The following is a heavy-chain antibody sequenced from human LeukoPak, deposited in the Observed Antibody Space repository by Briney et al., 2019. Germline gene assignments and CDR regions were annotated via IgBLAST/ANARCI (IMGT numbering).Heavy chain of an antibody. J-gene: IGHJ4*02. CDR3: ARDSPYGTAGY. D-gene: IGHD2-8*02. V-gene: IGHV3-53*01. CDR1: GLTVSSSY. Sequence: GGSLRLSCAASGLTVSSSYMSWVRQAPGKGLEWVSIIYIGDNPHYTDSVKGRFTISRDNTKKSLYLQMNSLRAEDTAVYYCARDSPYGTAGYWGQGTLVTVSS. CDR2: IYIGDNP.